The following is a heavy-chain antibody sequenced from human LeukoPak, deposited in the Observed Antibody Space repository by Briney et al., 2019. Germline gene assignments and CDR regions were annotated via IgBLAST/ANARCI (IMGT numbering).Heavy chain of an antibody. J-gene: IGHJ4*02. Sequence: GGSLRLSCAASGFTFSSYAMSWVRQAPGKGLEWVSAISGSGGSTYYADSVKGRFTISRDNSKDTLYLQMNSLRAEDTAVYYCAKDQAVVPAASDYWGQGTLVTVSS. V-gene: IGHV3-23*01. CDR2: ISGSGGST. CDR3: AKDQAVVPAASDY. D-gene: IGHD2-2*01. CDR1: GFTFSSYA.